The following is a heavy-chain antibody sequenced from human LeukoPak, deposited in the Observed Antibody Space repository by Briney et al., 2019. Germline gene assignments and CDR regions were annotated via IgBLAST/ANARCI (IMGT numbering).Heavy chain of an antibody. CDR1: GGSFSGYY. CDR2: INHSGST. CDR3: ARGVVSAGEYQLLYGWFDP. V-gene: IGHV4-34*01. Sequence: PSETLSLTCAVYGGSFSGYYWSWIRQPPGKGLEWIGEINHSGSTNYNPSLKSRVTISVDTSKNQFSLKLSSVTAADTAVYYCARGVVSAGEYQLLYGWFDPWGQGTLVTVSS. J-gene: IGHJ5*02. D-gene: IGHD2-2*02.